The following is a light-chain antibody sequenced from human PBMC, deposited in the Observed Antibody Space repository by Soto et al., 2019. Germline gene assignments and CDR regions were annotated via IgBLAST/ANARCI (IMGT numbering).Light chain of an antibody. CDR1: SSEVGGYNY. V-gene: IGLV2-14*01. CDR2: DVS. J-gene: IGLJ2*01. CDR3: SSYTSSSTPHVV. Sequence: QSALTQPASVSGSPGQSITISCTGTSSEVGGYNYVSWYQQYPGKAPKLMIYDVSNRPSGVSNRFSGSKSGNTASLTISGLQAEDEADYYCSSYTSSSTPHVVFGGGTQLTAL.